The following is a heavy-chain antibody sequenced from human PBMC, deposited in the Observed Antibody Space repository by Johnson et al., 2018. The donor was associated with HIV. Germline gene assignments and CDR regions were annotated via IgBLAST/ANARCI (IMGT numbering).Heavy chain of an antibody. V-gene: IGHV3-64*01. CDR2: ISSNGGST. J-gene: IGHJ3*02. Sequence: VQLVESGGGVVQPGRSLRLSCAASGFTFSSYAMHWVRQAPGKGLEYVSAISSNGGSTYYANSVKGRFTISRDDSKNTAYLQMNSLKTEDTAVYYCSYAFDIWGQGTMVTVSS. CDR3: SYAFDI. CDR1: GFTFSSYA.